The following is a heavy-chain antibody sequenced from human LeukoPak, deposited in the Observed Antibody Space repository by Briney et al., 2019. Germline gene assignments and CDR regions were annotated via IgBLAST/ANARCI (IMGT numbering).Heavy chain of an antibody. V-gene: IGHV3-30*02. J-gene: IGHJ4*02. CDR1: GFSFSTYG. Sequence: GGSLRLSCAASGFSFSTYGLHWVRQAPGKGLEWVAFIRYDGSNKYYADSVKGRFTISRDNSKSTLDLQVNSLRAEDTAVYYCAKDPDYWGQGTLVTVSS. CDR3: AKDPDY. CDR2: IRYDGSNK.